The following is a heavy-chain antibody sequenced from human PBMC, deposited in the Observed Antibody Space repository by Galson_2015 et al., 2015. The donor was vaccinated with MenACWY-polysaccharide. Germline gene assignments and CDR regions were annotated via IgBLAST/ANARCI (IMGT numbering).Heavy chain of an antibody. CDR2: IKQDGSEK. V-gene: IGHV3-7*01. D-gene: IGHD3-22*01. J-gene: IGHJ2*01. CDR1: GFTFSSFW. CDR3: ARDPLDSSGYTRGSVFDL. Sequence: SLRLSCAASGFTFSSFWMSWVRQAPGKGLEWVAIIKQDGSEKYYVDSVKGRFSISRDYAKNSLYLQMNSLRSEDTAVSYCARDPLDSSGYTRGSVFDLWGRGTLVTVSS.